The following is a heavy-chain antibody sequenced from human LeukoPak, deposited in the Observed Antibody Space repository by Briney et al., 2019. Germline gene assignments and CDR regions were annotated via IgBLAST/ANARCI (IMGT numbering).Heavy chain of an antibody. CDR2: IKQDGSEK. J-gene: IGHJ3*02. CDR1: GFTFSSYW. Sequence: GGSLRLSCAASGFTFSSYWMSWVRQAPGKGLEWVANIKQDGSEKYYVDSVKGRLTISRDNAKNSLYLQMNSLRAEDTAVYYCARTTYSYGYPGAFDIWGQGTMVTVSS. V-gene: IGHV3-7*01. D-gene: IGHD5-18*01. CDR3: ARTTYSYGYPGAFDI.